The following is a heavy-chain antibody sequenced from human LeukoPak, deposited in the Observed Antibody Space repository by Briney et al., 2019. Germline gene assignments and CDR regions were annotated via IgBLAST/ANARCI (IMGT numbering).Heavy chain of an antibody. Sequence: GGSLRLSCAASGFTFSSYAMHWVRQAPGKGLEWVAVILYDGTNKFYADSVKGRFTISRDNSKNTLYLQMNSLRAEDTAVYNCAIGWFGFSVIDYWGQGTPVTVSS. CDR2: ILYDGTNK. CDR3: AIGWFGFSVIDY. J-gene: IGHJ4*02. CDR1: GFTFSSYA. D-gene: IGHD3-10*01. V-gene: IGHV3-30*03.